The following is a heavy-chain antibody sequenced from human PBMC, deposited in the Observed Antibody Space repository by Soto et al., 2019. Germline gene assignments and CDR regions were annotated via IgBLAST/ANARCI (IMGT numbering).Heavy chain of an antibody. V-gene: IGHV1-18*01. Sequence: GASVKVSCKASGYTFTSYGISWVRQAPGQGLEWMGWISAYNGNTNYAQKLQGRVTMTTDTSTSTAYMELRSLRSDDTAVYYCARPSKTVAGDHDAFDIWGQGTMVTVSS. J-gene: IGHJ3*02. D-gene: IGHD6-19*01. CDR3: ARPSKTVAGDHDAFDI. CDR1: GYTFTSYG. CDR2: ISAYNGNT.